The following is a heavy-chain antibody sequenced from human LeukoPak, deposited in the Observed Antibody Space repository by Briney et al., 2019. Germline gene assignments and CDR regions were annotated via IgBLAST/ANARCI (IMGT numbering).Heavy chain of an antibody. Sequence: ASVKVSCKASGYTFTSYGISWVRQAPGQGLEWMGWISAYNGNTNYAQKLQGRVTMTTDTSTSTAYMELRSLRSDDTAVYYCARAEVVPAAPYLYYYYYMDVWGKGTTVTISS. J-gene: IGHJ6*03. CDR1: GYTFTSYG. CDR3: ARAEVVPAAPYLYYYYYMDV. D-gene: IGHD2-2*01. CDR2: ISAYNGNT. V-gene: IGHV1-18*01.